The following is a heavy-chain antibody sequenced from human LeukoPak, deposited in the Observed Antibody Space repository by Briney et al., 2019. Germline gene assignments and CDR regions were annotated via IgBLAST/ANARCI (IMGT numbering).Heavy chain of an antibody. J-gene: IGHJ6*03. CDR1: GFTFSSYS. CDR2: ISSSSSTI. CDR3: ARTFYSSSWVDYYYYMDV. Sequence: GGSLRLSCAASGFTFSSYSMNWVRQAPGKGLEWVSYISSSSSTIYYADSVKGRFTISRDNAKNSLYLQMNSLRAEDTAVYYCARTFYSSSWVDYYYYMDVWGKGTTVTVSS. D-gene: IGHD6-6*01. V-gene: IGHV3-48*01.